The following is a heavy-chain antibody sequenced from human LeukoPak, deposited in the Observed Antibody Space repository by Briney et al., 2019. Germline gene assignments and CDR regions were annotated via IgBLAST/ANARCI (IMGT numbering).Heavy chain of an antibody. CDR3: ARVADDSSSWTETFDI. CDR2: ISYDGSNK. J-gene: IGHJ3*02. CDR1: GFTFSSYA. Sequence: GGSLRLSCAASGFTFSSYAMHWVRQAPGKGLEWVAVISYDGSNKYYADSVKGRFTISRDNSKNTLYLQMNSLRAEDTAVYYCARVADDSSSWTETFDIWGQGTMVTVSS. V-gene: IGHV3-30-3*01. D-gene: IGHD6-13*01.